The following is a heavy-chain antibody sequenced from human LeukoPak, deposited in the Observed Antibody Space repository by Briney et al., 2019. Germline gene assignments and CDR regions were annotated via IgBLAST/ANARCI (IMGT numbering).Heavy chain of an antibody. V-gene: IGHV4-34*01. D-gene: IGHD4-17*01. CDR3: ARVYGDYYFDY. Sequence: SETLSLTCAVYGGSSSGYYWSWIRQPPGKGLEWIGEINHSGSTNYNPSLKSRVTISVDTSKNQFSLKLSSVTAADTAVYYCARVYGDYYFDYWGQGTLVTVSS. CDR2: INHSGST. CDR1: GGSSSGYY. J-gene: IGHJ4*02.